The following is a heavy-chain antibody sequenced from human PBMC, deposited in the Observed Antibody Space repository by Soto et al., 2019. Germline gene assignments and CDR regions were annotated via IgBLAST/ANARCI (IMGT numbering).Heavy chain of an antibody. CDR2: IKSKTDGGTT. D-gene: IGHD3-22*01. CDR1: GFTFSNAW. CDR3: TTDSYSTIIIVRFDY. J-gene: IGHJ4*01. Sequence: AASGFTFSNAWINWVRQAPGKGLEWVGRIKSKTDGGTTDYAEPVKGRFAISRDDSNNMVYLQMNSLKIEDTAVYYCTTDSYSTIIIVRFDYWGHGTLVTVSS. V-gene: IGHV3-15*07.